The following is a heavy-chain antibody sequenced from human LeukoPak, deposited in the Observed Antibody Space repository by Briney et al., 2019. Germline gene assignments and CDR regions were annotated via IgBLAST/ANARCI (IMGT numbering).Heavy chain of an antibody. D-gene: IGHD3-16*02. CDR1: GDSVSSNSAT. V-gene: IGHV6-1*01. CDR3: ARARRHTEYWYFDL. J-gene: IGHJ2*01. CDR2: TYYRSKWYN. Sequence: SQTLSLTCAISGDSVSSNSATWNWIRQSPSRRLEWLGRTYYRSKWYNDYAVSVKSRITINPDTSKNQFSLQLNSVTPEDTAAYYCARARRHTEYWYFDLWGRGTLVTVSS.